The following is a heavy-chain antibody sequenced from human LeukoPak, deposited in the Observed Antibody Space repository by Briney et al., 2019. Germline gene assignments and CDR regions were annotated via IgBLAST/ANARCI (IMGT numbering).Heavy chain of an antibody. CDR3: ARGAHYYDSSGYYWVFDY. J-gene: IGHJ4*02. D-gene: IGHD3-22*01. CDR1: GYTFTSYD. CDR2: MNPNSGNT. Sequence: ASVKVSCKASGYTFTSYDINWVRQATGQGLEWMGWMNPNSGNTGYAQKFQGRVTMTRNTSISTAYVELSSLRSEDTAVYYCARGAHYYDSSGYYWVFDYWGQGTLVTVSS. V-gene: IGHV1-8*01.